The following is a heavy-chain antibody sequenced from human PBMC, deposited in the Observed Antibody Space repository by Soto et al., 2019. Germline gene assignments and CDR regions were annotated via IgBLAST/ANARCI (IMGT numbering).Heavy chain of an antibody. Sequence: ASVKVSCQASGYTFTSYYMHWVRQAPGQGLEWMGIINPSGGSTSYAQKFQGRVTMTRDTSTSTVYMELSSLRSEDTAVYYCARDHQQLVRDYYYGMDVWGQGTTVTSP. CDR1: GYTFTSYY. CDR2: INPSGGST. J-gene: IGHJ6*02. V-gene: IGHV1-46*01. D-gene: IGHD6-13*01. CDR3: ARDHQQLVRDYYYGMDV.